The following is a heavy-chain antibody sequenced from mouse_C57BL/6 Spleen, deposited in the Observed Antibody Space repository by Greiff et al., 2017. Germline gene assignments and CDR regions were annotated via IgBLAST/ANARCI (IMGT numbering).Heavy chain of an antibody. D-gene: IGHD2-5*01. V-gene: IGHV5-4*01. J-gene: IGHJ1*03. CDR2: ISAGGSYT. Sequence: EVKVVESGGGLVKPGGSLKLSCAASGFTFSSYAMSWVRQTPEKRLEWVATISAGGSYTYSPDNAKNNLYLQMSHLKSEDTAMYYCTREELIVTARWWYCDFWGTGTTVTVSS. CDR3: TREELIVTARWWYCDF. CDR1: GFTFSSYA.